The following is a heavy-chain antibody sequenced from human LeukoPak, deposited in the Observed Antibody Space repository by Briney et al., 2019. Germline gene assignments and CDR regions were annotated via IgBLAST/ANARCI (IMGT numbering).Heavy chain of an antibody. D-gene: IGHD1-26*01. CDR3: ARVGVTEYFDS. V-gene: IGHV3-53*01. Sequence: GGSLRLSCATSGFTVSSNYMSWVRQAPGKGLEWVSVIYSGGSTYYADSVKGRFTISRDNSKNTLYLQMNNLRAEDTALYYCARVGVTEYFDSWGQGTLVTVSS. CDR2: IYSGGST. CDR1: GFTVSSNY. J-gene: IGHJ4*02.